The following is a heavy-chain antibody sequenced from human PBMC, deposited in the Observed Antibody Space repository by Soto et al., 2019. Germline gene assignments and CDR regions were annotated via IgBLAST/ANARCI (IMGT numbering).Heavy chain of an antibody. V-gene: IGHV3-15*01. J-gene: IGHJ1*01. Sequence: GGSMRISCAASGFTFSNIWMSWVRQAPGKGMEWVGRIKTNIIGGATDYAAPLKGRFIISRDDSKNTLYLQMNTLKTEATAVYYCTALWYYPERSGYWGQGTLVTVSS. CDR1: GFTFSNIW. CDR2: IKTNIIGGAT. D-gene: IGHD3-16*01. CDR3: TALWYYPERSGY.